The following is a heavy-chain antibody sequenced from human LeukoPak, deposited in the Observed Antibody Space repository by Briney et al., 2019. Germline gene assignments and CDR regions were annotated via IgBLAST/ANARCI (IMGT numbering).Heavy chain of an antibody. CDR1: GFTFSSYG. CDR2: ISYDGNKK. J-gene: IGHJ4*02. CDR3: AKETQDYGGYDY. Sequence: GSLRLSCAGSGFTFSSYGMHWVRQAPGEGLEWVAVISYDGNKKYHVDSVKGQFTISRDNSKNTLYLQMNSLRDEDTAVYYCAKETQDYGGYDYWGQGTLVTVSS. D-gene: IGHD4-23*01. V-gene: IGHV3-30*18.